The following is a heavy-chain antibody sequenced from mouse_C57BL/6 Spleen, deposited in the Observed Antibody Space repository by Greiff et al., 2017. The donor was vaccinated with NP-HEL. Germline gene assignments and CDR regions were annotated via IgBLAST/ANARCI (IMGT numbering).Heavy chain of an antibody. D-gene: IGHD2-4*01. CDR1: GFNIKDDY. V-gene: IGHV14-4*01. CDR3: TTEGILRRYFDV. Sequence: EVQLQQSGAELVRPGASVKLSCTASGFNIKDDYMHWVKQRPEQGLEWIGWIDPENGDTEYASKFQGKATITADTSSNTAYLQLSSLTSEDTAVYYCTTEGILRRYFDVWGTGTTVTVSS. CDR2: IDPENGDT. J-gene: IGHJ1*03.